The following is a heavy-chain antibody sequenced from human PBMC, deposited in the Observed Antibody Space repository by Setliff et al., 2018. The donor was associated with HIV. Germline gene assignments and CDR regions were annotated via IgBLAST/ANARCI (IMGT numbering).Heavy chain of an antibody. Sequence: GASVKVSCKGSGYTFTSYPIHWVRQAPGQRLEWMGWINAGNGNTKYSQKFQGRVTITRDTSASTAYMELSSLRSEDTAVYYCARDSFGGEFTYYYYGMDVWGQGTTVTVSS. J-gene: IGHJ6*02. CDR3: ARDSFGGEFTYYYYGMDV. D-gene: IGHD3-10*01. CDR2: INAGNGNT. CDR1: GYTFTSYP. V-gene: IGHV1-3*01.